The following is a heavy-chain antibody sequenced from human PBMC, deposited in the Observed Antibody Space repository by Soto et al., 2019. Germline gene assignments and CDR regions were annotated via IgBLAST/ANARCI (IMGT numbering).Heavy chain of an antibody. CDR3: ARVDWASGSFDY. CDR2: IWYDGSNK. CDR1: GFTFSSYG. V-gene: IGHV3-33*01. J-gene: IGHJ4*02. Sequence: GGSLRLSCAASGFTFSSYGMHWVRQAPGKGLEWVAVIWYDGSNKYYADSVKGRFTISRDNSKNTLYLQMNSLRDEDTAVYYCARVDWASGSFDYWGQGTLVTVSS. D-gene: IGHD3-9*01.